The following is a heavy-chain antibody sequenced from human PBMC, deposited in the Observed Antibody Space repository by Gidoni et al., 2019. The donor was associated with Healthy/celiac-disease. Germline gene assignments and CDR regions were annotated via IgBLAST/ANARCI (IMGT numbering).Heavy chain of an antibody. J-gene: IGHJ4*02. Sequence: EVQLLESGGGWVQPGGSLRLSCAAPGFTFSSYAMSWVRQAHGKGLEWVSDIRGSGGSTYYADSVKGRFTISRDNSKNTLYLQMNSLRAEDTAVYYCAKEGSSSWEELLDYWGQGTLVTVSS. CDR3: AKEGSSSWEELLDY. CDR2: IRGSGGST. CDR1: GFTFSSYA. D-gene: IGHD6-13*01. V-gene: IGHV3-23*01.